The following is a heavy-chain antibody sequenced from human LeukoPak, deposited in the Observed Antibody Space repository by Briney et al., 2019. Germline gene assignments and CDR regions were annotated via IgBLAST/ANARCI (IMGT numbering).Heavy chain of an antibody. CDR2: ISGSGGST. J-gene: IGHJ4*02. CDR1: GFTFSSYW. Sequence: PGGSLRLSCAASGFTFSSYWMSWVRQAPGKGLEWVSAISGSGGSTYYADSVKGRFTISRDNSKNTLYLQMNSLRAEDTAVYYCAKGVLWFGELHPIDYWGQGTLVTVSS. D-gene: IGHD3-10*01. V-gene: IGHV3-23*01. CDR3: AKGVLWFGELHPIDY.